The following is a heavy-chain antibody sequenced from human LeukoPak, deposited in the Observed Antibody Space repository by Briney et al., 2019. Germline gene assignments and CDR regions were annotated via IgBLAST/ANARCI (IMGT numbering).Heavy chain of an antibody. CDR2: IWYDGSNK. CDR3: ARKDEMLYYFDY. J-gene: IGHJ4*02. CDR1: GFTFSSYG. Sequence: GGSLRLSCAASGFTFSSYGMHWVRQALGNGLEWVAVIWYDGSNKYYADSVKGRFTISRDNSKNTLYLQMNSLRAEDTAVYYCARKDEMLYYFDYWGQGTLVTVSS. D-gene: IGHD2-8*01. V-gene: IGHV3-33*01.